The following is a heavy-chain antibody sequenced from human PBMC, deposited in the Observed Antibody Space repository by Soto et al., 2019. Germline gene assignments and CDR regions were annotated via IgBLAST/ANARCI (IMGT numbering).Heavy chain of an antibody. Sequence: QVQLVQSGAEVKKPGASVKVSCKASRYTFTSYYIHWVRQAPGQGLEWMGWINPNNGYTKYTQKFQGRVTVTRDTSITTAYLELTRLQSDDPAVYYCAKAKFDFWSGYWSPSLDFWGQGTLVTVSS. V-gene: IGHV1-2*02. CDR3: AKAKFDFWSGYWSPSLDF. D-gene: IGHD3-3*01. CDR1: RYTFTSYY. CDR2: INPNNGYT. J-gene: IGHJ4*02.